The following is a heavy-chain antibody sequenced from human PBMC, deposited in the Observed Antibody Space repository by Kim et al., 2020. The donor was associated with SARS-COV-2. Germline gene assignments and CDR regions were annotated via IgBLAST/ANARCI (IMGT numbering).Heavy chain of an antibody. V-gene: IGHV1-58*01. J-gene: IGHJ4*02. CDR3: AAVPYDDYPPYYFDY. CDR1: GFTFSSSA. Sequence: SVKVSCKASGFTFSSSAVQWVRQARGQRLEWIGWIVVGSGKTNYAQKFQERVTNTRDMSTSTAYMELSSLRSEDTAVYFCAAVPYDDYPPYYFDYWGQGTLVTVSS. D-gene: IGHD4-17*01. CDR2: IVVGSGKT.